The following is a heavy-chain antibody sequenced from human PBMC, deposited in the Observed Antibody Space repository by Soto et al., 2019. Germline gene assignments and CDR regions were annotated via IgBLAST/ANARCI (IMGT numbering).Heavy chain of an antibody. D-gene: IGHD6-6*01. Sequence: QVQLVQSGAEVKKPGASVKVSCKASGYTFTNYGINWVRQAPGQGLEWLGWVSAYNGERRYAQRVQARVIMTTDTSTTTAYMXLXXLXSXXTAVYYCSRGTSIPASGDYWGQGTLVTVSS. V-gene: IGHV1-18*01. CDR3: SRGTSIPASGDY. CDR2: VSAYNGER. J-gene: IGHJ4*01. CDR1: GYTFTNYG.